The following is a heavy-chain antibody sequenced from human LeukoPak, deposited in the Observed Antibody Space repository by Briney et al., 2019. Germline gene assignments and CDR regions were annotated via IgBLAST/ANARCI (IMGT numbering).Heavy chain of an antibody. J-gene: IGHJ4*02. CDR2: INHSGST. Sequence: PSETLSLTCAVYGGSFSGYYWSWIRQPPGKGLEWIGEINHSGSTNYNPSLKSRVTISVDTSKNQFSLKLSSVTAADTAAYYCARVQSYYDFWSGYRYYFDYWGQGTLVTVSS. V-gene: IGHV4-34*01. D-gene: IGHD3-3*01. CDR1: GGSFSGYY. CDR3: ARVQSYYDFWSGYRYYFDY.